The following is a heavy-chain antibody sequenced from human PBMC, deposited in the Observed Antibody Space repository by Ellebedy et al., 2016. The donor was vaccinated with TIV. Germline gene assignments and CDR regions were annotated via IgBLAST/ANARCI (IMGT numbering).Heavy chain of an antibody. V-gene: IGHV3-7*03. Sequence: GGSLRLSCAASGFSFRSYWMTWVRQAPGKGLEWVANINQDGSQKYYVDSVKGRFTISRDSAKNSLYLQMDSLRAEDTAIYYCARDSGYCTSTNCCGDAFDIWGQGTMVTVSS. J-gene: IGHJ3*02. CDR3: ARDSGYCTSTNCCGDAFDI. D-gene: IGHD2-2*03. CDR1: GFSFRSYW. CDR2: INQDGSQK.